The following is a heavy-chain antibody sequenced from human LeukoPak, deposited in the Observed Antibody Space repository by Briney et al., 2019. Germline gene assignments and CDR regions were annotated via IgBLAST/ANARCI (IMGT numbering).Heavy chain of an antibody. CDR1: GFTFSSYG. V-gene: IGHV3-30*02. J-gene: IGHJ4*02. CDR3: AKARLRYFDWLPYFDY. D-gene: IGHD3-9*01. Sequence: GGSLRLSCAASGFTFSSYGMHWVRQAPGKGLEWVAFIRYDGSNKYYADSVKGRFTISRDNSKNTLYLQMNSLRAEDTAVYYCAKARLRYFDWLPYFDYWGQGTLVTVSS. CDR2: IRYDGSNK.